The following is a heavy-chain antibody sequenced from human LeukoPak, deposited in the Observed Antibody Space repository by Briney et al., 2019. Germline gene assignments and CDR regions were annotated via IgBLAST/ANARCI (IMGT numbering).Heavy chain of an antibody. CDR1: GYTFTGYY. V-gene: IGHV1-2*02. D-gene: IGHD1-26*01. CDR2: INPNSGGT. Sequence: ASVKVSCKASGYTFTGYYMHWVRQAPGQGLEWMGWINPNSGGTNYAQKFQGRVTMTRDTSISTAYMELSRLRSDDTAVYYCAKRSWYFYYMDVWGKGTTVTVSS. J-gene: IGHJ6*03. CDR3: AKRSWYFYYMDV.